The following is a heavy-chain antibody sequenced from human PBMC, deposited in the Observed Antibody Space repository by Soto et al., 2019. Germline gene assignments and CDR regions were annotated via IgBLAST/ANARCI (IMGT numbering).Heavy chain of an antibody. D-gene: IGHD2-15*01. CDR1: GFTFSSYA. V-gene: IGHV3-23*01. Sequence: EVQLLESGGGLVQPGGSLRLSCAASGFTFSSYAMSWVRQAPGKGLEWVSAISGSGGSTYYADSVKGRFPISRDNSKNTLYLQMNSLRAEDTAVYYCANDHCSGGSCSSCFDYWGQGTLVTVSS. J-gene: IGHJ4*02. CDR3: ANDHCSGGSCSSCFDY. CDR2: ISGSGGST.